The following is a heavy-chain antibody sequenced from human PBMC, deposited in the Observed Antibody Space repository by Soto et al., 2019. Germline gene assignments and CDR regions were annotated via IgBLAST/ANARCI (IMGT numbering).Heavy chain of an antibody. CDR2: ISGSGDRT. J-gene: IGHJ1*01. Sequence: EVQLLESGGGLVQPGGSLRLSCAAPGITISNYPMSWVRQAPGKGLDWVSGISGSGDRTYYADSAKGRFTISKDISKNSLSLQLYNLGVEDTAVYFCVKDDGGYPSTAPHWGQGTLVTVSS. D-gene: IGHD3-22*01. CDR3: VKDDGGYPSTAPH. V-gene: IGHV3-23*01. CDR1: GITISNYP.